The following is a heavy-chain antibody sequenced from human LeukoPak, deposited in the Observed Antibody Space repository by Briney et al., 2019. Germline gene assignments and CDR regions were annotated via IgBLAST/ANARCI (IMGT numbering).Heavy chain of an antibody. CDR2: INPNSGGT. D-gene: IGHD3-9*01. CDR1: GYTFTGYY. J-gene: IGHJ4*02. CDR3: ARVERYLDWLLYGIDY. Sequence: ASVKVSCKASGYTFTGYYMHWVRQAPGQGLEWMGWINPNSGGTNYTQKFQGRVTMTRDTSISTAYMELSRLRSDDTAVYYCARVERYLDWLLYGIDYWGQGTLVTVSS. V-gene: IGHV1-2*02.